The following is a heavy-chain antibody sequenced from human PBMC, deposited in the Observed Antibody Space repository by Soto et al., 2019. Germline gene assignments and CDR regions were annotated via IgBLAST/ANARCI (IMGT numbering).Heavy chain of an antibody. CDR2: IYPSDSDV. J-gene: IGHJ4*01. Sequence: GKTLTISCRGSEFNFTNYGIGWERQMPGKGLDWMGNIYPSDSDVTYSPSFKGLVTMSADKSTNTAYLQWSSLKASDTAIYFCAREDSGGWSYWGQGTRVSVSS. CDR1: EFNFTNYG. D-gene: IGHD5-12*01. CDR3: AREDSGGWSY. V-gene: IGHV5-51*01.